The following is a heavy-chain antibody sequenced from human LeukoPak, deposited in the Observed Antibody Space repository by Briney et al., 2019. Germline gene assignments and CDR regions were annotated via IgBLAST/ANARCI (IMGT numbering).Heavy chain of an antibody. CDR2: INPSGGST. D-gene: IGHD6-13*01. J-gene: IGHJ4*02. CDR3: ARRIAAAGIFDY. V-gene: IGHV1-46*01. CDR1: GYTFINYG. Sequence: ASVKVSCKASGYTFINYGISWMRQAPGQGLEWMGIINPSGGSTSYAQKFQGRVTMTRDMSTSTVYMELSSLGSEDTAVYYCARRIAAAGIFDYWGQGTLVTVSS.